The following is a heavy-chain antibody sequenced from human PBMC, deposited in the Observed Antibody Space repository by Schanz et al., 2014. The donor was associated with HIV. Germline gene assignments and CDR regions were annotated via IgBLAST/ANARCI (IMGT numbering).Heavy chain of an antibody. D-gene: IGHD3-9*01. CDR2: ISSASTTI. J-gene: IGHJ6*02. CDR1: GFTFSKYS. V-gene: IGHV3-48*02. CDR3: ARDNEERYIWTGNYYYYGMDV. Sequence: EMKLVESGGGLAQPGGSLTLSCVASGFTFSKYSMNWVRQAPGKGLEWVSYISSASTTIHYADSMMGRFTISRDNAKNAMYLVRNSLTDADTAGYYCARDNEERYIWTGNYYYYGMDVWGQGTTVTVSS.